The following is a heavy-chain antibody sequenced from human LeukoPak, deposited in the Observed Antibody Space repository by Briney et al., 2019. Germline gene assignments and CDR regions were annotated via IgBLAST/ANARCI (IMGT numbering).Heavy chain of an antibody. Sequence: GGSLRLSCAASGFTFSSYWMSWVRQAPGKGLELVANIKQDGSEKYYVDSVKGRFTISRDNAKNSLYLQMNSLRAEDTAVYYCARRNYYDTAGAFDIWGQGTMVTVSS. D-gene: IGHD3-22*01. CDR3: ARRNYYDTAGAFDI. V-gene: IGHV3-7*01. J-gene: IGHJ3*02. CDR1: GFTFSSYW. CDR2: IKQDGSEK.